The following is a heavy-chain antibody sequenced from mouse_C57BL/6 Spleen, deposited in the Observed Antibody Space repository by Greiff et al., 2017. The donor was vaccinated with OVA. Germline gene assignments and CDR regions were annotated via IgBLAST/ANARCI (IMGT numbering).Heavy chain of an antibody. Sequence: VQLQQPGAELVMPGASVKLSCKASGYTFTSYWMHWVKQRPGQGLEWIGEIDPSDSYTNYNQKFKGKSTLTVDKSYSTAYMQLSSLTSEDSAVYYCARGYYGSSAFDYWGQGTTLTVSS. CDR1: GYTFTSYW. J-gene: IGHJ2*01. V-gene: IGHV1-69*01. CDR3: ARGYYGSSAFDY. D-gene: IGHD1-1*01. CDR2: IDPSDSYT.